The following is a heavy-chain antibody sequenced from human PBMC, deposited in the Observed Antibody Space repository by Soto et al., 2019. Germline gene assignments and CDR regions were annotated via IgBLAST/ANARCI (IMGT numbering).Heavy chain of an antibody. CDR3: ARDMWSFGSGSYSVDY. V-gene: IGHV1-18*01. D-gene: IGHD3-10*01. CDR1: GYKFNTYG. Sequence: ASVKVSCKASGYKFNTYGITWVRQAPGQGLEWMGWISGNNGNTKYPQKFQGRVTMTTDASTSAAYMELRSLRSDDTAVYYCARDMWSFGSGSYSVDYWGQGTPVTVSS. J-gene: IGHJ4*02. CDR2: ISGNNGNT.